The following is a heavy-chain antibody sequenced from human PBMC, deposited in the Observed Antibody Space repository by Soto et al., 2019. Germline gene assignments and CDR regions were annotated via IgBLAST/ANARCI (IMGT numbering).Heavy chain of an antibody. Sequence: QVKLQESGPGLVKPSQTLSLTCTVSGGSISSGDYYWSWIRQPPGKGLEWIGYIYYSGSTYYNPSLKSRVTISVDTSKNQFSLKLSSVTAADTAVYYCASGYNWNYEENWYFDLWGRGTLVTVSS. V-gene: IGHV4-30-4*01. CDR2: IYYSGST. J-gene: IGHJ2*01. D-gene: IGHD1-7*01. CDR3: ASGYNWNYEENWYFDL. CDR1: GGSISSGDYY.